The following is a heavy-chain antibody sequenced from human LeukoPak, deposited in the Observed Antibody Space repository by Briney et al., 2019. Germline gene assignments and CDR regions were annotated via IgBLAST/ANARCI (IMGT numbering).Heavy chain of an antibody. Sequence: GGSLRLSCAASGFTLSSYWMSWVRQAPGKGLEWVANIKEDGSEKYYVDSVKGRFTISRDNAKNPLYLHMNSLTAEDTAMYYCARDWVAGVPFDAFDIWGQGTMVSVSS. CDR1: GFTLSSYW. J-gene: IGHJ3*02. V-gene: IGHV3-7*03. CDR3: ARDWVAGVPFDAFDI. D-gene: IGHD3-10*01. CDR2: IKEDGSEK.